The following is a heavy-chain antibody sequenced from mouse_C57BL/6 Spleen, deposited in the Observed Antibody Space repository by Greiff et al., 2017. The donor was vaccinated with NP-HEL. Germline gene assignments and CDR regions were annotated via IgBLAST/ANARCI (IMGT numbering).Heavy chain of an antibody. CDR1: GYAFSSSW. Sequence: QVQLQQSGPELVKPGASVKISCKASGYAFSSSWMNWVKQRPGKGLEWIGRIYPGDGDTNYNGKFKGKATLTADKSSSTAYMQLSSLTSEDSAVSFCATLTTVVANAMDYWGQGTSVTVSS. CDR3: ATLTTVVANAMDY. D-gene: IGHD1-1*01. CDR2: IYPGDGDT. J-gene: IGHJ4*01. V-gene: IGHV1-82*01.